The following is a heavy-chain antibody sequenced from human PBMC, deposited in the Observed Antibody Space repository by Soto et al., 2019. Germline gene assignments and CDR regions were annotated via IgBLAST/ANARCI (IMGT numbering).Heavy chain of an antibody. CDR1: GGSFSGYY. CDR2: INHSGST. CDR3: ARGTLQFQH. V-gene: IGHV4-34*01. J-gene: IGHJ1*01. Sequence: SETLSLTWAVYGGSFSGYYWSWIRQPPGKGLEWIGEINHSGSTNYNPPLKSRVTISVDTSKNQFSLKLSSVAAADTAVYYCARGTLQFQHWGQGTLVTVSS.